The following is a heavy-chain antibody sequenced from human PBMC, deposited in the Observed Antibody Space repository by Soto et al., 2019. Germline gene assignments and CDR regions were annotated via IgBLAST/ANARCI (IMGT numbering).Heavy chain of an antibody. D-gene: IGHD6-19*01. Sequence: SETLSLTCTVSGDSISSYYCTWMRQPPGKGLEWIGYIYYSGSTNYNPSGNTNYNPSLKSRVTISLDTSKNQCSLNLNSVTAADTAVYYCSGTEYSSGLPGWFQHWGQGTLVTVSS. CDR2: IYYSGSTNYNPSGNT. CDR3: SGTEYSSGLPGWFQH. J-gene: IGHJ1*01. CDR1: GDSISSYY. V-gene: IGHV4-59*01.